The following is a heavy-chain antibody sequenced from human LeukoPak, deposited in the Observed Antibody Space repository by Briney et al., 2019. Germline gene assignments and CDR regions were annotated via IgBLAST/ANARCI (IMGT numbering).Heavy chain of an antibody. J-gene: IGHJ5*02. Sequence: PSETLSLTCTVSGASISSYYWSWIRQPPGKGLEWIGYIYYSGSTNYNPSLKSRGTISVDTSKTHFSLKLSSVTAADAAAYYCARQYCSSNNCYRFDPWGQGTLVTVSS. V-gene: IGHV4-59*08. CDR1: GASISSYY. D-gene: IGHD2-2*02. CDR2: IYYSGST. CDR3: ARQYCSSNNCYRFDP.